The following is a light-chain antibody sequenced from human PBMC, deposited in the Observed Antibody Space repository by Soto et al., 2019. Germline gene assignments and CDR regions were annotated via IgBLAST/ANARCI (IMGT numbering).Light chain of an antibody. J-gene: IGKJ2*01. CDR2: GTS. Sequence: IVLTQSPGTLSLSPGERATLSCRASQSVSSSYLAWYQQKPGQAPRLLIYGTSSRATGIPDRFSGSGSGTDFTLTISSLEPEDFAVYYCQQFGGSPTYTFGQGTKLEIK. V-gene: IGKV3-20*01. CDR1: QSVSSSY. CDR3: QQFGGSPTYT.